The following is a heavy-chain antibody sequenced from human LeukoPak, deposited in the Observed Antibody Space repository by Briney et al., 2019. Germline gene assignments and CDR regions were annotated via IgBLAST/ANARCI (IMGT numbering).Heavy chain of an antibody. D-gene: IGHD3-22*01. V-gene: IGHV4-4*07. Sequence: PSETLSLTCTVSGVSISSYYWSWIRQPAGKGLEWIGRIYTSGSTNYNPSLKSRVTMSVDTSKNQFSLKLSSVTAADTAVYYCARESPGYYYDSSGYSDFDYWGQGTLVTVSS. CDR2: IYTSGST. CDR1: GVSISSYY. CDR3: ARESPGYYYDSSGYSDFDY. J-gene: IGHJ4*02.